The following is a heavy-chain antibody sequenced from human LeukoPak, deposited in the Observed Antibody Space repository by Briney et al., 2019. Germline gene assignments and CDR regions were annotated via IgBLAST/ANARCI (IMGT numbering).Heavy chain of an antibody. J-gene: IGHJ4*02. Sequence: ASVKVSCKASGYTFTSYAMNWVRQAPGQGLEWMGWINTNTGNPTYAQGFTGRFVFSLDTSVSTAYLQISSLKAEDTAVYYCARVPGGQLVREYYFDYWGQGTLVTVSS. D-gene: IGHD6-13*01. CDR2: INTNTGNP. CDR1: GYTFTSYA. CDR3: ARVPGGQLVREYYFDY. V-gene: IGHV7-4-1*02.